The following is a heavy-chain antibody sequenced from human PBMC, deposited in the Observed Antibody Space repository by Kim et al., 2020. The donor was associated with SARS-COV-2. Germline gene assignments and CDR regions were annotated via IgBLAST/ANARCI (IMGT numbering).Heavy chain of an antibody. V-gene: IGHV3-33*05. Sequence: GSLRLSCAASGFTFSSYGMHWVRQAPGKGLEWVAVISYDGSNKYYADSVKGRFTISRDNSKNTLYLQMNSLRAEDTAVYYCAREGYYGSGSYYFDYWGQGTLVTVSS. CDR3: AREGYYGSGSYYFDY. J-gene: IGHJ4*02. CDR2: ISYDGSNK. D-gene: IGHD3-10*01. CDR1: GFTFSSYG.